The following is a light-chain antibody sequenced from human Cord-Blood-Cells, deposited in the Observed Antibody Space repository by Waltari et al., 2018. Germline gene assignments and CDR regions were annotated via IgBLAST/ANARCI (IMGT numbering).Light chain of an antibody. CDR2: DVS. J-gene: IGLJ3*02. CDR3: SSYTSSSTRV. V-gene: IGLV2-14*01. CDR1: SSHVGGYNY. Sequence: QSALTQPASVSGSHGQSITISCTGTSSHVGGYNYVSWYQQHPGKAPKLMIYDVSNRPSGVSNRFSCSKSGNTASLTISGLQAEDEADYYCSSYTSSSTRVFGGGTKLTVL.